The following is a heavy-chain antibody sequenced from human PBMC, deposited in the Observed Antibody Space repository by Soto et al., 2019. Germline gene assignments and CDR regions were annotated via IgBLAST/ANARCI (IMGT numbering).Heavy chain of an antibody. V-gene: IGHV3-30*18. CDR1: GFTFSSYG. CDR3: AKLPVGGVTQPSDY. D-gene: IGHD2-21*02. Sequence: GGSLRLSCAASGFTFSSYGMHWVRQAPGKGLEWVAVISYDGSNKYYADSVKGRFTISRDNSRNTLYLQMNSLRAEDTAVYYCAKLPVGGVTQPSDYWGQGTLVNVSS. CDR2: ISYDGSNK. J-gene: IGHJ4*02.